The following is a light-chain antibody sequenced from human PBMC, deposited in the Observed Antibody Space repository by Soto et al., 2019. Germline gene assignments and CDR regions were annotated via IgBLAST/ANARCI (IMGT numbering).Light chain of an antibody. Sequence: EIVMTQSPATLSVSPGETTRLSCRASQSINSDVAWYQQKVGQTPRLLIHGASTRATGIAARFSGSGSGTELTLTFFGLHSEEFVTYFLQQYNNWLVTFGGVTKVEIK. J-gene: IGKJ4*01. CDR1: QSINSD. V-gene: IGKV3D-15*01. CDR3: QQYNNWLVT. CDR2: GAS.